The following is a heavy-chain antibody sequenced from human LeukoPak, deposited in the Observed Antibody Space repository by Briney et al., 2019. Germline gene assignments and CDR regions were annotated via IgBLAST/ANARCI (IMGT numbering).Heavy chain of an antibody. V-gene: IGHV3-48*03. CDR2: ISSSGSTI. J-gene: IGHJ6*04. D-gene: IGHD3-10*02. CDR3: AELGITMIGGV. CDR1: EFSFSSYW. Sequence: GGSLRLSCEGSEFSFSSYWMSWVRQAPGKGLEWVSYISSSGSTIYYADSVKGRFTISRDNAKNSLYLQMNSLRAEDTAVYYCAELGITMIGGVWGKGTTVTISS.